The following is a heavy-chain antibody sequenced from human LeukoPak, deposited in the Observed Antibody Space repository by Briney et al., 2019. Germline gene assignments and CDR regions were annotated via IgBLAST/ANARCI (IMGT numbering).Heavy chain of an antibody. CDR2: ISWNSNNV. V-gene: IGHV3-9*01. D-gene: IGHD6-13*01. Sequence: PGGSLRLSCAAFGFRFDDYGMHWVRQAPGKGLEWVSGISWNSNNVGYADSVKGRFTISRDNAKKTLHLQMNSLRAEDSALYYCAKDIMYSSNPGMDVWGQGTPVTVS. J-gene: IGHJ6*02. CDR3: AKDIMYSSNPGMDV. CDR1: GFRFDDYG.